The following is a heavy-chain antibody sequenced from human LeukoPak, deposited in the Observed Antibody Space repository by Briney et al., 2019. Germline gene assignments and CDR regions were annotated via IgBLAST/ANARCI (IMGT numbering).Heavy chain of an antibody. Sequence: GGSLRLSCAASGFTFSSYSMNWVRQAPGKGLEWVSSISSSSSYIYYADSVKGRFTISRDNAKNSLYLQMNSLRAEDTAVYYCARGYSSYYPDAFDIWGQGTMVTVSS. CDR2: ISSSSSYI. CDR3: ARGYSSYYPDAFDI. CDR1: GFTFSSYS. J-gene: IGHJ3*02. V-gene: IGHV3-21*01. D-gene: IGHD5-12*01.